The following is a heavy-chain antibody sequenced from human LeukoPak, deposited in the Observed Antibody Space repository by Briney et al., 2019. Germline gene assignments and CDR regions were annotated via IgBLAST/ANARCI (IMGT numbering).Heavy chain of an antibody. J-gene: IGHJ4*02. Sequence: SETLSLTCAVYGGSFSGYYWSWIRQPPGKGLEWIGEINHSGSTNYNPSLKSRVTMSVDTSKNQFSLKLSPVTAADTAVYYCASQRDGVYDSSGYYPSYPFDYWGQGTLVTVSS. D-gene: IGHD3-22*01. CDR3: ASQRDGVYDSSGYYPSYPFDY. CDR2: INHSGST. CDR1: GGSFSGYY. V-gene: IGHV4-34*01.